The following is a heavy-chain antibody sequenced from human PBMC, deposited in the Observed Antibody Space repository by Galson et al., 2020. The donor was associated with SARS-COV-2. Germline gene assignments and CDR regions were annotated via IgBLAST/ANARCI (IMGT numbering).Heavy chain of an antibody. D-gene: IGHD3-22*01. CDR2: ISAYNGNT. J-gene: IGHJ5*02. CDR3: ARDAGYYDSSGMGGWFDP. V-gene: IGHV1-18*01. Sequence: ASVKVSCKASGYTFTSYGISWVRQAPGQGLEWMGWISAYNGNTNYAQKLQGRVNMTTDTSTSTAYMELRSLRSDDTAVYYCARDAGYYDSSGMGGWFDPWGQGTLVTVSS. CDR1: GYTFTSYG.